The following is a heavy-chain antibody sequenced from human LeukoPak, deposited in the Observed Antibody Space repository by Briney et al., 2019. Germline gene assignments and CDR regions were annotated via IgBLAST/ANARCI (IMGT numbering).Heavy chain of an antibody. CDR2: IYYSGST. V-gene: IGHV4-61*01. CDR1: GGSISSSSYY. CDR3: ARGVVAAAGRTFDF. J-gene: IGHJ4*02. Sequence: SETLSLTCTVSGGSISSSSYYWSWIRQPPGKGLEWIGYIYYSGSTNYNPSLKSRVTISVDTSKNQFSLKLSSVTAADTAVYYCARGVVAAAGRTFDFWGQGTLVTVSS. D-gene: IGHD6-13*01.